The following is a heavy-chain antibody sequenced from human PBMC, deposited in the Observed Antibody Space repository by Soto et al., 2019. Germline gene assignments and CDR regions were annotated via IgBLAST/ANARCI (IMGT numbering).Heavy chain of an antibody. CDR1: GGSVSSGSYY. CDR3: ARIRREWLLSFDY. D-gene: IGHD3-3*01. J-gene: IGHJ4*02. V-gene: IGHV4-61*01. Sequence: PSETLSLTCTVSGGSVSSGSYYWSWIRQPPGKGLEWIGYIYYSGSTNYNPSLKSRVTISVDTSKNQFSLKLSSVTAADTAVYYCARIRREWLLSFDYWGRGTLVTVSS. CDR2: IYYSGST.